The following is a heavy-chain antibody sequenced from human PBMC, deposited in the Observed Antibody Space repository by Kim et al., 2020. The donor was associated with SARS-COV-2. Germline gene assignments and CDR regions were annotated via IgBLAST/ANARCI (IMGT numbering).Heavy chain of an antibody. D-gene: IGHD3-10*01. J-gene: IGHJ4*02. CDR3: GSVYYFGSGSYSDGCDY. V-gene: IGHV3-74*03. Sequence: GGSLRLSCAASGFTFNRYWMDWVRQAPGKGLVWVSRINSDGSTTKYADSVKGRFTISRDNAKNTLYLQLNSLRDEDTAMYYCGSVYYFGSGSYSDGCDYWGQGTLVTVSS. CDR2: INSDGSTT. CDR1: GFTFNRYW.